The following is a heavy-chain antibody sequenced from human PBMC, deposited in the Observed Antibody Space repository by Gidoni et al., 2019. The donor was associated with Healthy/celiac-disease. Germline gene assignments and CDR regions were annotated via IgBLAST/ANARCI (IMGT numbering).Heavy chain of an antibody. CDR3: AKGGGYRNWFDP. CDR1: GFPFSSYA. D-gene: IGHD1-26*01. V-gene: IGHV3-23*01. J-gene: IGHJ5*02. CDR2: ISSSGGST. Sequence: EVQLLESGGGLVQPGGSLRLSCAASGFPFSSYAMSWVRQAPGKGLGWVSAISSSGGSTYYADSVKGRFTISRDNSKNTLYLQMNSLRAEDTAVYYCAKGGGYRNWFDPWGQGTLVTVSS.